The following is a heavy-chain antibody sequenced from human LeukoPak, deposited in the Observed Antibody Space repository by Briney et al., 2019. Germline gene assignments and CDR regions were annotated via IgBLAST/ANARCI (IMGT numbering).Heavy chain of an antibody. CDR3: ARDLFLPAAPWVYYYYYYRMDV. V-gene: IGHV3-74*01. CDR2: INSDGIST. CDR1: GFTFSSYG. D-gene: IGHD2-2*01. Sequence: PGGSLRLSCAASGFTFSSYGMHWVRQAPGKGLVWVSRINSDGISTSYADSVKGRFTISRDNAKNTLYLQMNGLRAEDTAVYYCARDLFLPAAPWVYYYYYYRMDVWGQGTTVTVSS. J-gene: IGHJ6*02.